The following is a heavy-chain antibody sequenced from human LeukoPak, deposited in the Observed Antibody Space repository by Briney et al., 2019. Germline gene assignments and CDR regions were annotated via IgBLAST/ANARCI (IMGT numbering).Heavy chain of an antibody. Sequence: PGGSLTLSCAASGITFSSYDMHWVRQPTGKDLERVSAIGTAGDTYYPDSVKGRLTISRENAKNSLYLQMNSLRAGDTAVYYCAGALVGRPGAPDYWGQGTLVTVSS. CDR2: IGTAGDT. CDR3: AGALVGRPGAPDY. J-gene: IGHJ4*02. D-gene: IGHD4/OR15-4a*01. V-gene: IGHV3-13*01. CDR1: GITFSSYD.